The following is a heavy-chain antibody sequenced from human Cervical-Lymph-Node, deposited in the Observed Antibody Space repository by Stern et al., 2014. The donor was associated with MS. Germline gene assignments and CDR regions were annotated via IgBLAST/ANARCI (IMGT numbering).Heavy chain of an antibody. CDR3: AREVAGHRLGMMDV. J-gene: IGHJ6*02. Sequence: QVQLVQSGAEVKKLGASGKVSCKASGNTFPRYYIHWVRQAPGQGPEWMGIINPSAGSTSYAQKFQGRVTMTRDTSTSTVYMELSSLRSEDTAMYYCAREVAGHRLGMMDVWGQGTTVTVSS. V-gene: IGHV1-46*01. D-gene: IGHD6-19*01. CDR1: GNTFPRYY. CDR2: INPSAGST.